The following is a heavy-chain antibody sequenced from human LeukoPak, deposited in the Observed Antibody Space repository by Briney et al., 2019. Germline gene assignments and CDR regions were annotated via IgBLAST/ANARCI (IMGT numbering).Heavy chain of an antibody. CDR2: ISRSGSTI. V-gene: IGHV3-48*03. J-gene: IGHJ4*02. Sequence: GGSLRLSCAASGFTFSSYEMNWVRQAPGKGLEWVSYISRSGSTIFSADSVKGRFTTSRDNAKNSLFLQMNSLRAEDTAVCYCARVSTGSEYFDYWGQGTLVTVSS. CDR1: GFTFSSYE. CDR3: ARVSTGSEYFDY.